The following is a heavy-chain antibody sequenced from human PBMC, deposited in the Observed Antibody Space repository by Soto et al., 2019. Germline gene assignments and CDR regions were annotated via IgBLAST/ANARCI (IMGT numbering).Heavy chain of an antibody. CDR3: ARWYYYGSGSYYSDYYYYGMDV. V-gene: IGHV5-51*01. J-gene: IGHJ6*02. Sequence: LGESLKISCKGSGYSFTSHWIGWVRQMPGKGLEWMGIIYPGDSDTRYSPSFQGQVTISADKSISTAYLQWSSLKASDTAMYYCARWYYYGSGSYYSDYYYYGMDVWGQGTTVTVSS. CDR2: IYPGDSDT. D-gene: IGHD3-10*01. CDR1: GYSFTSHW.